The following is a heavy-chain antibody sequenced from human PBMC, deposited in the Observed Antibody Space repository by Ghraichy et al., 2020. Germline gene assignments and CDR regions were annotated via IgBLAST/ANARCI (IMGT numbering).Heavy chain of an antibody. J-gene: IGHJ6*02. CDR1: GFTFSSYW. CDR2: INSDGSST. Sequence: GGSLRLSCAASGFTFSSYWMHWVRQAPGKGLVWVSRINSDGSSTSYADSVKGRFTISRDNAKNTLYLQMNSLRAEDTAVYYCAREGYCSSTSCLFYYYYYGMDVWGQGTTVTVSS. CDR3: AREGYCSSTSCLFYYYYYGMDV. D-gene: IGHD2-2*01. V-gene: IGHV3-74*01.